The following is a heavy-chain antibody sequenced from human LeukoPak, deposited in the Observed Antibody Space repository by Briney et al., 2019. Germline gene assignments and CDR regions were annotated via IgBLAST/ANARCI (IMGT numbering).Heavy chain of an antibody. CDR2: IYPGDSNT. CDR1: EYNFASFW. J-gene: IGHJ3*01. CDR3: ARRRGPYSSAWHGAFDV. D-gene: IGHD4-11*01. V-gene: IGHV5-51*01. Sequence: GEPLKISCRGSEYNFASFWIAWVRQTPGKGLEWMGIIYPGDSNTKYSPSFQGQVTISADKSITTAYLQWNSLKASDTAMYYCARRRGPYSSAWHGAFDVWGQGTMVTVSS.